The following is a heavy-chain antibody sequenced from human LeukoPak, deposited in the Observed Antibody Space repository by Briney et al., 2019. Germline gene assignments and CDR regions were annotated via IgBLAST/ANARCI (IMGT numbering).Heavy chain of an antibody. CDR2: INHSGST. Sequence: ASETLSLTCAVYGGSFSGYYWSWIRQPPGKGPEWIGEINHSGSTNYNPSLKSRVTISVDTSKNQFSLKLSSVIAADTAVYYCARCRIAARLGCVYWGQGTLVTVSS. V-gene: IGHV4-34*01. CDR3: ARCRIAARLGCVY. J-gene: IGHJ4*02. CDR1: GGSFSGYY. D-gene: IGHD6-6*01.